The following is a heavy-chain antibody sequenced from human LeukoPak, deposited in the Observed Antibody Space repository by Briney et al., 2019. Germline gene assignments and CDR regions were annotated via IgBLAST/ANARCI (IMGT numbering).Heavy chain of an antibody. V-gene: IGHV4-39*01. CDR3: ARNIVVVTATAIDAFDI. Sequence: NASETLSLTYTVSGGSISSSSYYWGWIRQPPGKGLEWIGSIYYSGSTYYNPSLKSRVTISVDTSKNQFSLKLSSVTAADTAVYYCARNIVVVTATAIDAFDIWGQGTMVTVSS. CDR1: GGSISSSSYY. D-gene: IGHD2-21*02. CDR2: IYYSGST. J-gene: IGHJ3*02.